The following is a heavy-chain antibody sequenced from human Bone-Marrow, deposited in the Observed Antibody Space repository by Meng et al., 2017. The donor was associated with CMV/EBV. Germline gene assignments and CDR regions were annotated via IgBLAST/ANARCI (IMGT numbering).Heavy chain of an antibody. J-gene: IGHJ3*02. CDR1: GGTFSSYA. CDR2: IIPILGIA. D-gene: IGHD2-2*01. CDR3: ASTHPRGREIAIVVVPAAYDAFDI. V-gene: IGHV1-69*10. Sequence: SVKVSCKASGGTFSSYAISWVRQAPGQGLEWMGGIIPILGIANYAQKFQGRVTITADKSTSTAYMELSSLRSEDTAVYYCASTHPRGREIAIVVVPAAYDAFDIWGQGTMVTVSS.